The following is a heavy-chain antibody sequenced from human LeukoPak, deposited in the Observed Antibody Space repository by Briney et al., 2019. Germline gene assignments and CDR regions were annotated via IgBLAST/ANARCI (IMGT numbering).Heavy chain of an antibody. Sequence: GGSLTLSCAASGFTFSSYSMNWVRQAPGKGLEWVSSISSSSSYIYYADSVKGRFTISRDNAKNSLYLQMNSLRAEDTAVYYCARDLWGRQQLASGEYWGQGTLVTVSS. V-gene: IGHV3-21*01. CDR3: ARDLWGRQQLASGEY. D-gene: IGHD6-13*01. CDR2: ISSSSSYI. J-gene: IGHJ4*02. CDR1: GFTFSSYS.